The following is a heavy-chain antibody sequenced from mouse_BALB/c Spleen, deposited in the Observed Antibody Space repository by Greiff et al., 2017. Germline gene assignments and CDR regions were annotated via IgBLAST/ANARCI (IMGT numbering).Heavy chain of an antibody. CDR2: INPSTGYT. V-gene: IGHV1-7*01. CDR3: ARGPLGNYFDY. CDR1: GYTFTSYW. Sequence: QVQLQQSGAELAKPGASVKMSCKASGYTFTSYWMHWVKQRPGQGLEWIGYINPSTGYTEYNQKFKDKATLTADKSSSTAYMQLSSLTSEDSAVYYCARGPLGNYFDYWGQGTTLTVSS. D-gene: IGHD1-1*02. J-gene: IGHJ2*01.